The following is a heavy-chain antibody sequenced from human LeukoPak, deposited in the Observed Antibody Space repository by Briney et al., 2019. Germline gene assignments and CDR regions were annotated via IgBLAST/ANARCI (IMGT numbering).Heavy chain of an antibody. CDR3: AKGAYIGSGSGGY. V-gene: IGHV3-33*06. D-gene: IGHD3-10*01. Sequence: PGGSLRLSCAASGFTFNNYGMHWVRQAPGKGLEWVAVIWYDGSNKDYADSVKGRFIISRDNSKNMLYLQMNSLRAEDTAVYYCAKGAYIGSGSGGYWGLGTLVTVSS. J-gene: IGHJ4*02. CDR2: IWYDGSNK. CDR1: GFTFNNYG.